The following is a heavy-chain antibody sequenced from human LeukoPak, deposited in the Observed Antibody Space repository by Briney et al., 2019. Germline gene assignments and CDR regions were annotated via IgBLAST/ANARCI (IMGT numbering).Heavy chain of an antibody. CDR1: GGSISSYY. J-gene: IGHJ5*02. CDR2: IYYSGST. V-gene: IGHV4-59*01. CDR3: ARDGTGNVEYNWFDP. Sequence: SETLSLTCTVSGGSISSYYWSWIRQPPGKGLEWIGYIYYSGSTNYNPSLKSRVTISVDTSKNQFSLKLSSVTAADTAVYYCARDGTGNVEYNWFDPWGQGTLVTVSS. D-gene: IGHD1-1*01.